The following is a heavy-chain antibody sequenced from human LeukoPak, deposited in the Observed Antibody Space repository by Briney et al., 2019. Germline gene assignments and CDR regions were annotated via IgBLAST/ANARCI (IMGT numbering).Heavy chain of an antibody. CDR3: ARGNYFDY. Sequence: PGGSLRLSCAASGFTFSSNYMRWVRQAAGRGLELFSIIYSHVSTYYASSVKGRFTISRDNSNNTLYLQMNSLRAEDTAVYYCARGNYFDYWGQGTLVTVSS. V-gene: IGHV3-66*01. J-gene: IGHJ4*02. CDR2: IYSHVST. CDR1: GFTFSSNY.